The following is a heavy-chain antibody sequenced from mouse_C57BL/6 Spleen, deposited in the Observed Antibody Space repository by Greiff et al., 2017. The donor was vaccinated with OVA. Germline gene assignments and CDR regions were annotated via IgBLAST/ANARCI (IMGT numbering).Heavy chain of an antibody. CDR3: ARSIGGAVYYYAMDY. Sequence: EVMLVESGGGLVQPGGSLSLSCAASGFTFTDYYMSWVRQPPGKALEWLGFIRNKANGYTTESSASVKGRFTISRDNSQSILYLQMNALGAEDSATYYGARSIGGAVYYYAMDYWGQGTSATVSS. CDR1: GFTFTDYY. J-gene: IGHJ4*01. D-gene: IGHD3-1*01. CDR2: IRNKANGYTT. V-gene: IGHV7-3*01.